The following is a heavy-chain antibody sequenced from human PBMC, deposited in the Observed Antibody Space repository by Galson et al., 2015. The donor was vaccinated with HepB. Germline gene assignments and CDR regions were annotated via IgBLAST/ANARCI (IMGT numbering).Heavy chain of an antibody. CDR2: TYYRSKWYN. V-gene: IGHV6-1*01. CDR1: GDSVSSRNTA. D-gene: IGHD7-27*01. J-gene: IGHJ4*02. CDR3: AREGLRPDWGYLDN. Sequence: CAISGDSVSSRNTAWNWIRQSPLRGLEWLGRTYYRSKWYNDYAESVKSRISINPDTSKNQFSLQLNSVTPEDTAVYYCAREGLRPDWGYLDNWGQGTLVTVSS.